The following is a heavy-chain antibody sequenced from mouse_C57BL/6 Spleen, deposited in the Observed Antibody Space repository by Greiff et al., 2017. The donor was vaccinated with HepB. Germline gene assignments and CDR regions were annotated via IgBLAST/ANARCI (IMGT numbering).Heavy chain of an antibody. J-gene: IGHJ2*01. Sequence: QVQLQQPGAELVRPGSSVKLSCKASGYTFTSYWMDWVKQRPGQGLEWIGNIYPSDSETHYNQKFKDKATLTVDKSSSTAYMQLSSLTSEDSAVYYCARGITTVVAPNLFDYWGQGTTLTVSS. CDR2: IYPSDSET. D-gene: IGHD1-1*01. CDR3: ARGITTVVAPNLFDY. V-gene: IGHV1-61*01. CDR1: GYTFTSYW.